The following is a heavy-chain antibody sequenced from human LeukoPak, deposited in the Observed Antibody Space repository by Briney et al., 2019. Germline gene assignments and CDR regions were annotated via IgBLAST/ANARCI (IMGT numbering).Heavy chain of an antibody. J-gene: IGHJ4*02. D-gene: IGHD3-10*01. CDR3: ARDLSGSYPDFDY. CDR1: GFTFSIYT. Sequence: PGGSLRLSCAASGFTFSIYTMSWVRQAPGKGLEWVSAISDSGFGTYYADSVKGRFTISRDNSKNTLYLQMNSLRAEDTAVYYCARDLSGSYPDFDYWAQGTLVTVSS. V-gene: IGHV3-23*01. CDR2: ISDSGFGT.